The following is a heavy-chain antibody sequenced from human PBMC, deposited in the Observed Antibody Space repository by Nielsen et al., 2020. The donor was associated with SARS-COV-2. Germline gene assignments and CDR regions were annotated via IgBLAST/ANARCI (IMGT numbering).Heavy chain of an antibody. J-gene: IGHJ4*02. D-gene: IGHD6-19*01. CDR2: INSDGSSA. Sequence: GGSLRLSCAVSGFTFSSYWMDWVRQVPGKGLVWVSRINSDGSSATYADSVKGRFTISRDNAKSTLYLQMNSLRAEDTAVYYCSRRGTSGSGFAFDYWGQGTLVTVSS. V-gene: IGHV3-74*01. CDR1: GFTFSSYW. CDR3: SRRGTSGSGFAFDY.